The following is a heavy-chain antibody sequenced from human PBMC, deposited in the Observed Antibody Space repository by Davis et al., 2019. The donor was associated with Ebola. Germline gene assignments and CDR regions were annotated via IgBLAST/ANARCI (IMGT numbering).Heavy chain of an antibody. Sequence: SETLSLTCAVYGGSFSGYYWSWIRQPPGKGLEWIGEINHSGSTNYNPSLKSRVTISVDTSKNQFSLKLSSVTAADTAVYYCARFLSSSHWFDPWGQGTLVTVSS. D-gene: IGHD6-13*01. CDR3: ARFLSSSHWFDP. J-gene: IGHJ5*02. CDR2: INHSGST. CDR1: GGSFSGYY. V-gene: IGHV4-34*01.